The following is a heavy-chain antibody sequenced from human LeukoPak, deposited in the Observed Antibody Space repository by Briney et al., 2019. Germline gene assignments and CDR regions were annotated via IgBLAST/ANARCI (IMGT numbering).Heavy chain of an antibody. CDR2: IYYRGNT. Sequence: SETLSLTCTVSGDSISCYNYFWGWIRQPPGKGLEWVGSIYYRGNTYYNPSLKSRVTLSADTSKNQFSLKVTSVTAADTAVYYCARASSGYYWDFDYWGQGALVTVSS. J-gene: IGHJ4*02. CDR3: ARASSGYYWDFDY. V-gene: IGHV4-39*01. CDR1: GDSISCYNYF. D-gene: IGHD3-22*01.